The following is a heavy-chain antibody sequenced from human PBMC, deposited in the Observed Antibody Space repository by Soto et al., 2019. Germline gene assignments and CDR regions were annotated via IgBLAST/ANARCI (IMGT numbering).Heavy chain of an antibody. Sequence: EVQLVESGGGLVQPGGSLRLSCAASGFTLSSYWMHWVRLVPGKGLVWVSRINSEGSITTYADPVRGRFPISRDNARNTLYLQMSSLRVEDTAVYYCVRAQSGGSRMDVWGKGTTVIVSS. CDR1: GFTLSSYW. CDR3: VRAQSGGSRMDV. D-gene: IGHD4-4*01. J-gene: IGHJ6*03. V-gene: IGHV3-74*01. CDR2: INSEGSIT.